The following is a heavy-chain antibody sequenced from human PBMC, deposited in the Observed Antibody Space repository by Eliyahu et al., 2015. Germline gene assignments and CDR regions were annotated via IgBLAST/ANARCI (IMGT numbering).Heavy chain of an antibody. J-gene: IGHJ4*02. V-gene: IGHV4-34*01. CDR2: VNHSGKS. D-gene: IGHD1-1*01. Sequence: QVQLQQWGAGVLKPSETLSLTCAVXGGFFSXYYWNWXRQXPGQGLEWFGDVNHSGKSKYNPSLKSRATISIDTSKNQFSLKLSSVTAADTAVYYCVREGALSGKFDIWGQGALVSVSS. CDR3: VREGALSGKFDI. CDR1: GGFFSXYY.